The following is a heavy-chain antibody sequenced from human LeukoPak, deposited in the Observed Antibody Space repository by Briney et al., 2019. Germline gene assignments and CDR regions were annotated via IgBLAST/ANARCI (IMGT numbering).Heavy chain of an antibody. Sequence: PGGSLRLSCAASGFTFSSDWMIWVRQAPGKGLEWVGRIKSKTDGGTTDYAAPVKGRFTISRDDSKNTLYLQMNSLKTEDTAVYYCTTVRISYAIYYYYYYMDVWGKGTTVTVSS. D-gene: IGHD2-2*01. V-gene: IGHV3-15*01. J-gene: IGHJ6*03. CDR3: TTVRISYAIYYYYYYMDV. CDR1: GFTFSSDW. CDR2: IKSKTDGGTT.